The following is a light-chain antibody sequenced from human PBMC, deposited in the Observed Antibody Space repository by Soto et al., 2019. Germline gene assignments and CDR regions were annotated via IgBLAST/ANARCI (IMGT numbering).Light chain of an antibody. CDR1: QSVSSY. J-gene: IGKJ5*01. V-gene: IGKV3-11*01. Sequence: EIVLTQSPATLSLSPGERATLSCRASQSVSSYLAWYQQKPGQAPSLLIYDASNRATGIPARFSGSGSGTVFTLPISSLEPEDVAVYYCQQRSNWPPGSITFGQGTRLEIK. CDR3: QQRSNWPPGSIT. CDR2: DAS.